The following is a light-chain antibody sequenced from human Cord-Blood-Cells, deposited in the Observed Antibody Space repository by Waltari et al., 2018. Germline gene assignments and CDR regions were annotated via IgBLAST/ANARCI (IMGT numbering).Light chain of an antibody. CDR1: QDISNY. CDR2: DAS. J-gene: IGKJ2*01. Sequence: DIQMNQSPSSLSASVGDRVTITCQATQDISNYLNWYQQKPGKDPKLLFYDASNLETGVPSRFSGSGSGTDFTFTISSLQPEDIATYYCQQYDNLSYTFGQGTKLEIK. V-gene: IGKV1-33*01. CDR3: QQYDNLSYT.